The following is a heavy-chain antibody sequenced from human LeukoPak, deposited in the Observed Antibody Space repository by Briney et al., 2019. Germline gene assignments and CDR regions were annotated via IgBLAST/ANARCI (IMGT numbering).Heavy chain of an antibody. CDR2: ISAYNGNT. J-gene: IGHJ4*02. D-gene: IGHD3-22*01. CDR3: ARRDYYDSSGYYPI. CDR1: GGTFSSYA. V-gene: IGHV1-18*01. Sequence: GASVKVSCKASGGTFSSYAISWVRQAPGQGLEWMGWISAYNGNTNYAQKLQGRVTMTTDTSTSTAYMELRSLRSDDTAMYYCARRDYYDSSGYYPIWGQGTLVTVSS.